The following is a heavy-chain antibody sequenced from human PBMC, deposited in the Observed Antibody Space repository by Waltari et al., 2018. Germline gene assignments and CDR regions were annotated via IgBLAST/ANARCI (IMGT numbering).Heavy chain of an antibody. J-gene: IGHJ6*02. D-gene: IGHD1-7*01. CDR1: VFTFSSYG. CDR2: IWYDGSNK. CDR3: ARDENSIYGMDV. V-gene: IGHV3-33*01. Sequence: QVQLVESGGGVVQPGRSLRLSCAASVFTFSSYGLPWVRQAPGKGLEWVAVIWYDGSNKYYADSVKGRFTISRDNSKNTLYLQMNSLRAEDTAVYYCARDENSIYGMDVWGQGTTVTVSS.